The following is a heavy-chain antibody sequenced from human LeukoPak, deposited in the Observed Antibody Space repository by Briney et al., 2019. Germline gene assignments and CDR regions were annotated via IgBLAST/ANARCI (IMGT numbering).Heavy chain of an antibody. CDR3: ARDYHYYGSGIDY. J-gene: IGHJ4*02. CDR2: ISSSSSTI. V-gene: IGHV3-48*01. Sequence: GSLRLSCAASGFTFSSYEMNWVRQAPGKGLEWVSYISSSSSTIYYADSVKGRFTISRDNAKNSLYLQMNSLRAEDTAVYYCARDYHYYGSGIDYWGQGTLVTVSS. CDR1: GFTFSSYE. D-gene: IGHD3-10*01.